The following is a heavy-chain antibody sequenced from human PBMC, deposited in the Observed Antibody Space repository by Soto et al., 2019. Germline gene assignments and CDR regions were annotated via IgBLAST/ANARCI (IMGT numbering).Heavy chain of an antibody. CDR1: GFAFVTSA. Sequence: ASVKVAWNASGFAFVTSAVQWVRQARGQGLEWIGWIVVGSGKTHYAQKLQESVPITRDTSTNTAYLELTSLRSADTAVYYCAAAPYCGGHCYFDNWGQRIMVTVSS. J-gene: IGHJ4*02. CDR2: IVVGSGKT. V-gene: IGHV1-58*01. CDR3: AAAPYCGGHCYFDN. D-gene: IGHD2-21*02.